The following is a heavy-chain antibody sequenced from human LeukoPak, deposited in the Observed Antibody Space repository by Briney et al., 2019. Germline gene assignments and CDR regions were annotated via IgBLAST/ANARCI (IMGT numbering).Heavy chain of an antibody. CDR1: GYTFTTYA. D-gene: IGHD5-18*01. Sequence: ASVKVSCTASGYTFTTYAISWVRQAPGQGLEWMGWISAYNGNTDHAQKFQGRVTMITDTSTSTAYMELRSLRSDDTAVYYCARDGIQLWPGSRIAPLDYWGQGTLVTVSS. V-gene: IGHV1-18*01. CDR3: ARDGIQLWPGSRIAPLDY. J-gene: IGHJ4*02. CDR2: ISAYNGNT.